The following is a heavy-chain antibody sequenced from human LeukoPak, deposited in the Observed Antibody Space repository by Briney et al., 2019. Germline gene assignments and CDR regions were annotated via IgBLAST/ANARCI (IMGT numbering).Heavy chain of an antibody. Sequence: SQTLSLTCTVSGGSISSGDYYWSWIRQPPGKGLEWIGYIYYSGSTYYNPSLKSRVTISVDTSKNQFSLKLSSVTAADTAVYYCARASMVRGVFLGDWGQGTLVTVSS. J-gene: IGHJ4*02. CDR3: ARASMVRGVFLGD. CDR1: GGSISSGDYY. CDR2: IYYSGST. V-gene: IGHV4-30-4*08. D-gene: IGHD3-10*01.